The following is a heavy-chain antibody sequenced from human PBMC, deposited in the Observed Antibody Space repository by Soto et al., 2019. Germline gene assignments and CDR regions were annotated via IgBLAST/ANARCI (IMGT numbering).Heavy chain of an antibody. D-gene: IGHD3-10*01. J-gene: IGHJ4*02. Sequence: PGGSLRLSCVAYGFTFKNYDMRWVRQAPGKGLEWVSGISGSGAITYYADSVRGRFTISRDNSKNTLYLQLNSLRAEDTAIYYCAKDRQFRSYYESAGHYNNWGQGTLVTVSS. CDR1: GFTFKNYD. V-gene: IGHV3-23*01. CDR3: AKDRQFRSYYESAGHYNN. CDR2: ISGSGAIT.